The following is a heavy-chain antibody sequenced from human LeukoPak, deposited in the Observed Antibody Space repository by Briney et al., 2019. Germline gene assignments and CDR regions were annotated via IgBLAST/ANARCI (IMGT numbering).Heavy chain of an antibody. D-gene: IGHD6-19*01. CDR2: IYTSGST. CDR3: ARVARQQWLVRWDHDYYFDY. J-gene: IGHJ4*02. CDR1: GGSISSYY. V-gene: IGHV4-4*07. Sequence: SETLSLTCTVSGGSISSYYWSWIRQPAGKGLEWIGRIYTSGSTNYNPSLKSRVTMSVDTPKNQFSLKLSSVTAADTAVYYCARVARQQWLVRWDHDYYFDYWGQGTLVTVSS.